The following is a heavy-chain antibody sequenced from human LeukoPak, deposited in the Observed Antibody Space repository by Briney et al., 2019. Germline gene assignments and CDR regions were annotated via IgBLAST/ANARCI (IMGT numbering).Heavy chain of an antibody. J-gene: IGHJ4*02. Sequence: PSQTLSLTCAVSGGSISSGGYSWSWIRQPPGKGLEWIGYIYHSGSTFHNPSLKSRVTISVDRSKNQFSLKLSSVTAADTDVYYCARVNPAVRAFDYWGQGTLVTVS. CDR3: ARVNPAVRAFDY. CDR1: GGSISSGGYS. CDR2: IYHSGST. V-gene: IGHV4-30-2*01. D-gene: IGHD2-2*01.